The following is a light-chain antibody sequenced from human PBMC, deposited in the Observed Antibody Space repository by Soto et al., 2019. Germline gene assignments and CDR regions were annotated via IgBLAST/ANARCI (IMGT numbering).Light chain of an antibody. CDR1: SGHSSYT. CDR3: QTWGAGIVV. Sequence: QPVLTQSPFASASLGASVKLTCTLSSGHSSYTIAWHQQQPEKGPRYLMKLNTDGSHSRGDGIPDRFSGSRSGAERYLTISSLQSEDEADYYCQTWGAGIVVFGGGTKLTVL. J-gene: IGLJ2*01. V-gene: IGLV4-69*01. CDR2: LNTDGSH.